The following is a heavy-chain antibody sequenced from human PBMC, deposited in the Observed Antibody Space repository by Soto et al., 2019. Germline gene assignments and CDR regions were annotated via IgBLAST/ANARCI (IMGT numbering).Heavy chain of an antibody. CDR1: GGTLSSYA. D-gene: IGHD5-18*01. Sequence: QVQLVQSGAEVKKPGSSVKVSCKFSGGTLSSYAISWVRQAPGQGLEWMGGIIPVFKTANYAQKFQGRVTITADTSTSTAYMELSSLRSDDTAIYYCARDVSYGTDYWGQGTLVVVSS. CDR3: ARDVSYGTDY. J-gene: IGHJ4*02. V-gene: IGHV1-69*06. CDR2: IIPVFKTA.